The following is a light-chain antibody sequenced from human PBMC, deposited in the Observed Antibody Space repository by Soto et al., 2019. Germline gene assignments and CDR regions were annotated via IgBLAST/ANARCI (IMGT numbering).Light chain of an antibody. J-gene: IGKJ4*01. Sequence: ETVLTQSPGTLSLSPGERATLSCRASQRLSRSYLAWYQQKPGQAPRLLIYGASNRATGIPDRFSGSGSGKDFTLTISRLEPEDSAVYYCQQYDTSPLTFGGGTKVEIK. CDR3: QQYDTSPLT. CDR1: QRLSRSY. CDR2: GAS. V-gene: IGKV3-20*01.